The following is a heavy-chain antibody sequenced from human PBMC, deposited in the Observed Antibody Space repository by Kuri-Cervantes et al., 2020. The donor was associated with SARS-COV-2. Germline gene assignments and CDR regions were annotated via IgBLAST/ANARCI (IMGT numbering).Heavy chain of an antibody. Sequence: GGSLRLSCAASGFTFSNYAMNWVRQAPGKGLEWVSGITGTGRNTYYADSVKGRFTISRAKSKNTLYLQRNSLRVEDTAVYYCAKDGFVGGLGSPGRAYFQHWGQGTLVTVSS. V-gene: IGHV3-23*01. J-gene: IGHJ1*01. CDR1: GFTFSNYA. CDR3: AKDGFVGGLGSPGRAYFQH. CDR2: ITGTGRNT. D-gene: IGHD2-15*01.